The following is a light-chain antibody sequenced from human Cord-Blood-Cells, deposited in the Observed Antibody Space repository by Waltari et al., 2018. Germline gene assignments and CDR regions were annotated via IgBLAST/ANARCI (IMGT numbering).Light chain of an antibody. CDR2: AAS. Sequence: DIQMTPSPSSLSASVADRVTITCRASQGISNSLAWYQQKPGKAPKLLLYAASRLESGVPSRFSGSGSGADYTRTISSLQPEDFATYCCQQYDSTPLTFGGGTKVEIK. V-gene: IGKV1-NL1*01. CDR1: QGISNS. CDR3: QQYDSTPLT. J-gene: IGKJ4*01.